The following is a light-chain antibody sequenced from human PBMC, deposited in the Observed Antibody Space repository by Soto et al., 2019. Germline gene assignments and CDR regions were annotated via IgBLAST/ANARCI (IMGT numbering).Light chain of an antibody. Sequence: EIVLTQSPATLSLSPGERATLSCRASQSVSSYLAWYQQKPGQAPRLLIYDASNRATGIPARFSGSGSGTDFTPTTSSLQPEDFAVYYCQQRSNWPPATFGGGTKVEIK. V-gene: IGKV3-11*01. CDR3: QQRSNWPPAT. CDR2: DAS. CDR1: QSVSSY. J-gene: IGKJ4*01.